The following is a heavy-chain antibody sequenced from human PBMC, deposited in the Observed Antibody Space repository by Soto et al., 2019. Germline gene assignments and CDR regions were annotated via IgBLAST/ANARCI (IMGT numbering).Heavy chain of an antibody. CDR2: LYYGRSA. CDR3: ALRSMAVVPEY. D-gene: IGHD3-22*01. V-gene: IGHV4-59*01. Sequence: QVQLEESGPGLVTPSETVSLTCAVSGGSISSYYCMWIRQPPGKGLESIGYLYYGRSANYNPSLKSRVTLSVDTSTIQCSLTLSSMTAADTAVYYCALRSMAVVPEYWGQGTLVTVSS. CDR1: GGSISSYY. J-gene: IGHJ4*02.